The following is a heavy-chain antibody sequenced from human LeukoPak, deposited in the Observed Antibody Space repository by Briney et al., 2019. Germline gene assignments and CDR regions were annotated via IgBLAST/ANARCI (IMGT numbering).Heavy chain of an antibody. J-gene: IGHJ4*02. V-gene: IGHV3-74*01. CDR3: ARGATYAYYQDY. Sequence: GGSLRLSCADSGFTFGSHWMHWVRQAPGKGLVWVSRIKYDASSTSYADSVKGRFTISRDSAKNTLYLQMNSLRAEDTAVYYCARGATYAYYQDYWGQGTLVTVSS. CDR1: GFTFGSHW. CDR2: IKYDASST. D-gene: IGHD1-26*01.